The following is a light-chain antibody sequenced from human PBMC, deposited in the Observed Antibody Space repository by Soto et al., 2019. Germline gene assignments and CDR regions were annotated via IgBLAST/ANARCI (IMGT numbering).Light chain of an antibody. J-gene: IGKJ1*01. CDR3: QEYNTWPWT. CDR1: QSVNNN. V-gene: IGKV3-15*01. CDR2: GAS. Sequence: ETLMTQSPATLSVSPGERATLSCRASQSVNNNLAWYQQKLGQAPRVLIYGASTRATGIPARFSGSGSGTEFILTSTILQSEDSAFYYCQEYNTWPWTFGQGTKVEFK.